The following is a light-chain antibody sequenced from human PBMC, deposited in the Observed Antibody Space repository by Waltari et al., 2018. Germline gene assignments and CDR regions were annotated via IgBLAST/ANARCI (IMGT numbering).Light chain of an antibody. CDR3: QHYYSTPYS. Sequence: DIQMTQYPSSLSASVGDRVTLTCRASQGITNDLAWYQQKPGETPKLLIYEASSLQSGIPSRFSGSGSGTDFTLTISSLQSEDFATYYCQHYYSTPYSFGQGTKVEIK. V-gene: IGKV1-NL1*01. CDR2: EAS. CDR1: QGITND. J-gene: IGKJ2*03.